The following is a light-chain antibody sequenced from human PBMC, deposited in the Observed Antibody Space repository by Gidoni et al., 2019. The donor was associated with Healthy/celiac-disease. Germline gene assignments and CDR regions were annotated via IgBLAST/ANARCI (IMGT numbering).Light chain of an antibody. J-gene: IGKJ1*01. CDR2: DAS. V-gene: IGKV3-11*01. CDR3: QQRSNWPTWT. Sequence: EIVLTQSPATLSLSPGERATLSCRASQSVSSYLALYQQKPGQAPRLLIYDASNRATGIPARFSGSGSGIDFTLTISSLEPEDFAVYYCQQRSNWPTWTFXQXPKVEIK. CDR1: QSVSSY.